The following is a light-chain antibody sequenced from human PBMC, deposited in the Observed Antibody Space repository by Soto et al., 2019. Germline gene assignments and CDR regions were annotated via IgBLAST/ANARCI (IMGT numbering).Light chain of an antibody. CDR2: DAS. CDR3: QHYNDRPLT. Sequence: EIVMTQSPATLSVSPGEVATLSCRASQSVSSNLAWYQQKPGQAPRLLIHDASTRATGIPARFSGSGSGAEFPLTITSLQSEDLAVYYCQHYNDRPLTFGQGTKVEIK. CDR1: QSVSSN. V-gene: IGKV3-15*01. J-gene: IGKJ1*01.